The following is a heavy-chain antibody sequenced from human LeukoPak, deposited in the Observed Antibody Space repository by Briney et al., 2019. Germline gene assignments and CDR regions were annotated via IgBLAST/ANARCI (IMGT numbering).Heavy chain of an antibody. V-gene: IGHV1-24*01. Sequence: GASVKVSCKVSGYTLTELSMHWVRQAPGKGLEWMGGFDPEDGETIYAQKFQGRVTMTEDTSTDTAYMELSSLRPDDTAVYYCARPHSLGGSFYVFDYWGQGTLITVSS. CDR1: GYTLTELS. J-gene: IGHJ4*02. CDR2: FDPEDGET. CDR3: ARPHSLGGSFYVFDY. D-gene: IGHD1-26*01.